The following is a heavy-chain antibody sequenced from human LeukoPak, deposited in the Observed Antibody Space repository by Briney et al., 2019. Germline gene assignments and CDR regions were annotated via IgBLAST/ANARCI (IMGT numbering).Heavy chain of an antibody. CDR3: AKAHSSTWYLSFDY. D-gene: IGHD6-13*01. CDR1: GFTFDDYD. CDR2: ISWNSGSI. J-gene: IGHJ4*02. Sequence: GGSLRLSCAASGFTFDDYDMHWVRQAPGKGLEWVSGISWNSGSIGYADSVNGRFTISRDNAKNSLYLQMNSLRPEDTALYYCAKAHSSTWYLSFDYWGQGTLVTVSS. V-gene: IGHV3-9*01.